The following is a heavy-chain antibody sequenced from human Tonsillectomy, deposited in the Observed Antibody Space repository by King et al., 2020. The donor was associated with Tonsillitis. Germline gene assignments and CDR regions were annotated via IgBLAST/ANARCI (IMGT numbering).Heavy chain of an antibody. CDR2: IKQDGSEK. D-gene: IGHD3-3*01. J-gene: IGHJ5*02. CDR1: GFSFSSYW. V-gene: IGHV3-7*01. Sequence: VQLVESGGGLVQPGGSLRLSCAASGFSFSSYWMNWVRQAPGKGLEWVANIKQDGSEKYYVDSVKGRFTISRDNAKNSLYLQMNSLRAEDTAVYYCARELNYDFWYQQVGWFDPWGQGTLVTVSS. CDR3: ARELNYDFWYQQVGWFDP.